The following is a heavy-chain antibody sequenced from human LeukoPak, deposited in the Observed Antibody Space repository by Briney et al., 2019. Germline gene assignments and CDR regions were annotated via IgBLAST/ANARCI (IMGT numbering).Heavy chain of an antibody. V-gene: IGHV3-48*03. CDR1: GFTFSSYE. J-gene: IGHJ6*04. CDR3: AELGITMIGGV. Sequence: GGSLRLSCAASGFTFSSYELNWVRQAPGEGLEWVSYISSSGSTIYYADSVKGRFTISRDNAKNSLYLQMNSLRAEDTAVYYCAELGITMIGGVWGKGTTVTISS. D-gene: IGHD3-10*02. CDR2: ISSSGSTI.